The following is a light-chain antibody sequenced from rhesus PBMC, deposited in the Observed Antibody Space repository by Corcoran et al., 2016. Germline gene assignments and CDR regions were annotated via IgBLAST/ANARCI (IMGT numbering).Light chain of an antibody. CDR2: KAS. CDR3: QQHNSAPYS. V-gene: IGKV1-21*01. Sequence: DIQMTQSPSSLSASVGDRVTITCRASQGISSWLAWYQQKPGKAPKLLIYKASSVQSGVPSRFSGSGSVTVCSLTISSLQPEDFATYYCQQHNSAPYSFGQGTKVEIK. CDR1: QGISSW. J-gene: IGKJ2*01.